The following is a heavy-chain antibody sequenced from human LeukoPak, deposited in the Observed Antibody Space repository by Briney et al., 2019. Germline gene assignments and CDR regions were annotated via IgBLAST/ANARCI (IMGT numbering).Heavy chain of an antibody. CDR1: GFTFSSYA. J-gene: IGHJ1*01. D-gene: IGHD3-22*01. CDR2: ISYDGGNK. Sequence: PGGSLRLSCAASGFTFSSYAMHRVRQAPGKGLEWVAVISYDGGNKYYADSMKGRFTISRDNSKNTLYLQMNSLRAEDTAVYYCAREWYFDSSPTSDFWGQGTLVTVSS. V-gene: IGHV3-30-3*01. CDR3: AREWYFDSSPTSDF.